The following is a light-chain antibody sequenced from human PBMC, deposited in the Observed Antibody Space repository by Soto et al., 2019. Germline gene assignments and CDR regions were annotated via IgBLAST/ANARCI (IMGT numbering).Light chain of an antibody. CDR3: QQYNNWGLS. CDR2: GSS. V-gene: IGKV3D-15*01. Sequence: IVLTQSPATLSVSPGEGVTLSCRASQNVGTTLAWYQKKPGQAPRLLTDGSSTRATGIPATFSGSGSGTEFTLTISSLQSEESAVYYCQQYNNWGLSFGGGTKVESK. CDR1: QNVGTT. J-gene: IGKJ4*01.